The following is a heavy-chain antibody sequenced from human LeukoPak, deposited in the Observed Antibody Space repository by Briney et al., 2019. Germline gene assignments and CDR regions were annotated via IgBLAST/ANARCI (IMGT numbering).Heavy chain of an antibody. CDR3: VRRMSGYCSSTICRNYAFDM. Sequence: GASVKVSCKASGYTFTHYGISWVRQATGQGLEWMGWMNPNTGNTGNAQKFQGRVTMTRNTSITTAYMELSSLRSDDSAVYYCVRRMSGYCSSTICRNYAFDMWGQGTMVTVSA. CDR2: MNPNTGNT. V-gene: IGHV1-8*02. D-gene: IGHD2-2*01. J-gene: IGHJ3*02. CDR1: GYTFTHYG.